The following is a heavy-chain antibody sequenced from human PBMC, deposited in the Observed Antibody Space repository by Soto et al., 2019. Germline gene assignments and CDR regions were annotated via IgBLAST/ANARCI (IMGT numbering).Heavy chain of an antibody. Sequence: QVQLQQWGAGLLKPSETLSLTCAVYGGSFSGYYWSWIRQPPGKGLEWIGEINHSGSTNYNPSLKSRVTISVDTSKNQFSLKLSSVTAADTAVYYCARGRYYGSGTNHDFDYWGQGTLVTVSS. CDR2: INHSGST. CDR3: ARGRYYGSGTNHDFDY. J-gene: IGHJ4*02. CDR1: GGSFSGYY. V-gene: IGHV4-34*01. D-gene: IGHD3-10*01.